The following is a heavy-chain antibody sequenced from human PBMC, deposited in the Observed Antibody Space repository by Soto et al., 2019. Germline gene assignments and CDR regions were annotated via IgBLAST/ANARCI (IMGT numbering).Heavy chain of an antibody. Sequence: ASVKVSCKASGYTFTSYGISWVRQAPGQGLEWMGWISAYNANTNCAQKLQGRVTMTTDTSTSTSYMELRSLRSDDTAVYFCARDRLGATGDYWGQGTLVTVSS. V-gene: IGHV1-18*01. CDR1: GYTFTSYG. CDR3: ARDRLGATGDY. J-gene: IGHJ4*02. D-gene: IGHD1-26*01. CDR2: ISAYNANT.